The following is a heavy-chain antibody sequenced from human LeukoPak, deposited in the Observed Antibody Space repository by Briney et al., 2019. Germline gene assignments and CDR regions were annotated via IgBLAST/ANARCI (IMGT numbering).Heavy chain of an antibody. V-gene: IGHV4-34*09. CDR2: INHSGST. Sequence: SETLSLTRTVSGGSISSYYWSWTRQPPGKGLEWIGEINHSGSTNYNPSLKSRVTISVDTSKNQFSLKLSSVTAADTAVYYCAREQGWALFDPWGQGTLVTVSS. D-gene: IGHD1-26*01. J-gene: IGHJ5*02. CDR1: GGSISSYY. CDR3: AREQGWALFDP.